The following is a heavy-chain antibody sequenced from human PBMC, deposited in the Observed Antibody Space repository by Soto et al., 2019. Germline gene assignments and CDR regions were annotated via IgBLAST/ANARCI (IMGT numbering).Heavy chain of an antibody. J-gene: IGHJ6*02. CDR3: ARDHPHVTVTTSASIDV. D-gene: IGHD4-4*01. CDR2: FYSSGST. Sequence: SETLSLPCTVSCGSISTYHWSWIRQTPGKGLEWIGYFYSSGSTNYNPSLKSRVTISVDTSKNQFSLKLRSVTAAGTAGYFCARDHPHVTVTTSASIDVWGQGPKVSVSS. CDR1: CGSISTYH. V-gene: IGHV4-59*12.